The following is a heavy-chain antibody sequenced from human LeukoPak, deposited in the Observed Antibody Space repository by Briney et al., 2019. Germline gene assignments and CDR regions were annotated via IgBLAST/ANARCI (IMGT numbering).Heavy chain of an antibody. CDR2: TNHSGST. J-gene: IGHJ6*02. V-gene: IGHV4-34*01. D-gene: IGHD3-10*01. Sequence: PSETLSLTCAVYGGSFSGYYWSWIRQPPGKGLEWIGETNHSGSTNYNPSLKSRVTISVDTSKNQLSLKLSSVTAADTAVYYCARRLWFGALGGMDVWGQGTTVTVSS. CDR1: GGSFSGYY. CDR3: ARRLWFGALGGMDV.